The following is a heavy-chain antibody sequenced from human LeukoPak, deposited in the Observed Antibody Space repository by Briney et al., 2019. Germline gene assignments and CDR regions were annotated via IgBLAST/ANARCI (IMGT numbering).Heavy chain of an antibody. CDR2: ISNDGSIK. Sequence: GRSLRLSCAASGFTFSYYGMHWVRQAPGEGLEWVAVISNDGSIKYYADPVKGRFTVSRDNSKNTLYLQMNSLRAEDTAVFYCARDESYSSDYWGQGTLVTVSS. CDR1: GFTFSYYG. CDR3: ARDESYSSDY. J-gene: IGHJ4*02. V-gene: IGHV3-30*03. D-gene: IGHD6-13*01.